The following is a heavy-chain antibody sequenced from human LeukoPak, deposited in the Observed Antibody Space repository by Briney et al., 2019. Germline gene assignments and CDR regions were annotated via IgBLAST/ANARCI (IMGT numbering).Heavy chain of an antibody. CDR2: IKQDGSEK. Sequence: GGSLRLSCAASGCTFSSYWMSWVRRAPGKGLEWVANIKQDGSEKYYVDSVKGRFTISRDNAKNSLYLQMNSLRAEDTAVYYCASDANWGQGTLVTVSS. CDR1: GCTFSSYW. J-gene: IGHJ4*02. V-gene: IGHV3-7*05. CDR3: ASDAN.